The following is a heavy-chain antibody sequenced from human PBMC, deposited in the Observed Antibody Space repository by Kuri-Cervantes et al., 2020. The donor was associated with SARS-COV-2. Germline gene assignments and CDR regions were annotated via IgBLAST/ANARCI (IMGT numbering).Heavy chain of an antibody. V-gene: IGHV1-69*06. CDR2: IIPIFGTA. CDR3: ARDRRGYSYGFALNWFDP. Sequence: SVKVSCKASGGTFSSYVISWVRQAPGQGLEWMGGIIPIFGTANYAQKFQGRVTITADKSTSTAYMELSSLRSEDTAVYYCARDRRGYSYGFALNWFDPWGQGTLVTVSS. J-gene: IGHJ5*02. CDR1: GGTFSSYV. D-gene: IGHD5-18*01.